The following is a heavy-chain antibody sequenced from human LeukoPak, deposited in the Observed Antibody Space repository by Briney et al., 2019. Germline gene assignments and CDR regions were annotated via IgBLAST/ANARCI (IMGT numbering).Heavy chain of an antibody. Sequence: GGSLRLSCAASGFTFSSYSMNWVRQAPGKGLEWVSYISSSSSTIYYADSVKGRFTISRDNAKNSLYLQMNSLRAEDTAVYYCAREPYSSGWYGSGSYFDYWGQGTLVTVSS. CDR1: GFTFSSYS. J-gene: IGHJ4*02. D-gene: IGHD6-19*01. CDR3: AREPYSSGWYGSGSYFDY. V-gene: IGHV3-48*01. CDR2: ISSSSSTI.